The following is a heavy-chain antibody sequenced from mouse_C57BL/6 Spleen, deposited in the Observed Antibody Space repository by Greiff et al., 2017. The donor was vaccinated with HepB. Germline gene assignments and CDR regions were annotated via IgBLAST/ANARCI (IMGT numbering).Heavy chain of an antibody. CDR1: GFNIKDDY. CDR2: IDPENGDT. CDR3: TTQVSGSPGY. D-gene: IGHD1-1*01. Sequence: DVKLQESGAELVRPGASVKLSCTASGFNIKDDYMHWVKQRPEQGLEWIGWIDPENGDTEYASKFQGKATITADTSSNTAYLQLSSLTSEDTAVYYCTTQVSGSPGYWGQGTTLTVSS. V-gene: IGHV14-4*01. J-gene: IGHJ2*01.